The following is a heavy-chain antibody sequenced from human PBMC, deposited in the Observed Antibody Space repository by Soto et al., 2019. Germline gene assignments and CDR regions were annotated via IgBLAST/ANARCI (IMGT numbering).Heavy chain of an antibody. V-gene: IGHV3-33*08. D-gene: IGHD6-13*01. Sequence: GGSLRLSCAASGFTFSSYGMHWVRQAPGKGLEWVAVIWYDGSNKYYADSVKGRFTISRDNSKNTLYLQMNSLRAEDTAVYYCARGYSSSWLGYDAFDIWGQGTMVTVSS. CDR1: GFTFSSYG. J-gene: IGHJ3*02. CDR2: IWYDGSNK. CDR3: ARGYSSSWLGYDAFDI.